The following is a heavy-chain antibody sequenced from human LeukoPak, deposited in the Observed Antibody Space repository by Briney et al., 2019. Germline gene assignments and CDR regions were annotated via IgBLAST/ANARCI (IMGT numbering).Heavy chain of an antibody. CDR1: GGSVSSGSYY. Sequence: SETLSLTCTVSGGSVSSGSYYWSWIRQPPGKGLEWIGYIYYSGSTNYNPSLKSRVTISVDTSKNQFSLKLSSVTAADTAVYYCARDEPYCYDSSGYGPRQYAFDIWGQGTMVTVSS. J-gene: IGHJ3*02. CDR2: IYYSGST. V-gene: IGHV4-61*01. D-gene: IGHD3-22*01. CDR3: ARDEPYCYDSSGYGPRQYAFDI.